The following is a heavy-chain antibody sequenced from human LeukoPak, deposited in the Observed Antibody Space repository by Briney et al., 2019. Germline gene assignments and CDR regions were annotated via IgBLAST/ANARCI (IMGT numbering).Heavy chain of an antibody. J-gene: IGHJ4*02. CDR3: AGRATNCHKFDY. CDR1: GDSISTYY. D-gene: IGHD2-8*01. V-gene: IGHV4-59*08. CDR2: IHYSGST. Sequence: PSETLSLTCTVSGDSISTYYWSWIRQPPGKGLEWIGYIHYSGSTNYNPSLMNGVTILVDKSNNQFSEKLSTATAADEAAYFCAGRATNCHKFDYWGQGTLVTVSS.